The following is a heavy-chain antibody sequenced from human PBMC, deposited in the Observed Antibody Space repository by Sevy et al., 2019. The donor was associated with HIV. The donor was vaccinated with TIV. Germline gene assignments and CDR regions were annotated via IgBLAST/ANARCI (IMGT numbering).Heavy chain of an antibody. J-gene: IGHJ6*02. Sequence: ASVKVSCKASGGTFSSYAISWVRQAPGQGLEWMGGIIPIFGTANYAQKFQGRVTITADESTSTAYMELSSLRSEDTAVYYCARDERITMVQGVIGALDYYGMDVWGQGTTVTVSS. V-gene: IGHV1-69*13. D-gene: IGHD3-10*01. CDR2: IIPIFGTA. CDR3: ARDERITMVQGVIGALDYYGMDV. CDR1: GGTFSSYA.